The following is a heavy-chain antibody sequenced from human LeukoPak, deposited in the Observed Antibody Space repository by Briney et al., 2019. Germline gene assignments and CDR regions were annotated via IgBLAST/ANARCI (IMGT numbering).Heavy chain of an antibody. V-gene: IGHV4-39*01. Sequence: PSETLSLTCTVSGGSISSSSYYWGWLRQPPGKGLEWIGSIYYSSSTYYNPSLKSRITISVDTSKNQFYLRLSSVTAADTAVYYWARQSERGMDVWGQGTTVTVSS. J-gene: IGHJ6*02. CDR3: ARQSERGMDV. CDR2: IYYSSST. CDR1: GGSISSSSYY.